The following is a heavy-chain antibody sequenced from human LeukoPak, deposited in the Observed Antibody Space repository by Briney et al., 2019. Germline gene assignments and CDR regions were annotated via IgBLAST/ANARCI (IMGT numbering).Heavy chain of an antibody. Sequence: GGSLRLSCAASGFTFSSQAMSWVRQAPGKGLEWVSAISASGGGTYYADSVKGRFTISRDNSKSTLYLQMNSLRADDTAVYYCAKASGSPYYFDYWGQGTLVTVSS. CDR2: ISASGGGT. CDR3: AKASGSPYYFDY. V-gene: IGHV3-23*01. CDR1: GFTFSSQA. D-gene: IGHD3-10*01. J-gene: IGHJ4*02.